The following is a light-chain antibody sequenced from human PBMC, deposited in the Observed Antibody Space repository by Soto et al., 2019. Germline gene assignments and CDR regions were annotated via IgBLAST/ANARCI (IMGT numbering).Light chain of an antibody. CDR3: HQYNYYRPT. CDR1: QAISSH. V-gene: IGKV1D-13*01. Sequence: AIQLTQSPSSLSASVGDRVTITCRASQAISSHLAWYQQKPGKAPKLLIYDASSLEGGVPSRFSGSGSGTEFTLTISSLQPDDFATYYCHQYNYYRPTFGQGTKVDIK. CDR2: DAS. J-gene: IGKJ1*01.